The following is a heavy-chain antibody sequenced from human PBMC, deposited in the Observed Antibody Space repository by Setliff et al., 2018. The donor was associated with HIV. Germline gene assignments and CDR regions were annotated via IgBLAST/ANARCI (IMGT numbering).Heavy chain of an antibody. D-gene: IGHD3-3*01. V-gene: IGHV3-33*01. CDR1: GFTFSSYG. CDR2: IWSDGSNK. CDR3: ASNGFWSGYSTILDY. Sequence: GGSLRLSCAASGFTFSSYGMHWVRQAPGKGLEWVAVIWSDGSNKYYADSVKGRFTISRDNSKNTLYLQMNRLRAEDTAVYYCASNGFWSGYSTILDYWGQGTLVTVS. J-gene: IGHJ4*02.